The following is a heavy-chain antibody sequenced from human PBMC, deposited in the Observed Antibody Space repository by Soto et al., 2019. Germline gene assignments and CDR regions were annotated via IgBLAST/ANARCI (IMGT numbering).Heavy chain of an antibody. CDR3: ARGHRFSASTPDCNVDWFDL. Sequence: ASVKVSCKASGYTFTSYGFSWVLQAPGQGLEWMGWISGYNGKTNYAQNLQGRVTMTTDTSTSTAYMELRSLRSDDTAVYYGARGHRFSASTPDCNVDWFDLREKETRVTVAS. CDR1: GYTFTSYG. J-gene: IGHJ5*02. CDR2: ISGYNGKT. V-gene: IGHV1-18*04. D-gene: IGHD2-15*01.